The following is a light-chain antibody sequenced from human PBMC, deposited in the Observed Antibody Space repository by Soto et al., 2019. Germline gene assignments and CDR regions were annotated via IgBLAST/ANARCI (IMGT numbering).Light chain of an antibody. CDR2: DVS. J-gene: IGLJ1*01. CDR3: SSYTISNTLV. CDR1: SSDVGGYNY. Sequence: QSALTQPASVSGSPGQSITISCTGTSSDVGGYNYVSWYQQYPGKAPKLMIYDVSNRPSGVSNRFSGSKSGNTASLTISGIQAEDEADYYCSSYTISNTLVFGSGTKLTVL. V-gene: IGLV2-14*01.